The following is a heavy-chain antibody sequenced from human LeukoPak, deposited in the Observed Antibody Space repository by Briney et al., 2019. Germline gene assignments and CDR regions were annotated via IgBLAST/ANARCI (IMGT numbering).Heavy chain of an antibody. CDR1: GFTFNYG. CDR3: ARESPALDY. J-gene: IGHJ4*02. CDR2: ISSTGTRI. V-gene: IGHV3-48*01. Sequence: GGSLRLSCTASGFTFNYGMNWVRQAPGKGLEWVSYISSTGTRITYADSVRGRFTISRDNAKNSLHLQMDSLRAEDTAVYYCARESPALDYWGQGTLVTVPS.